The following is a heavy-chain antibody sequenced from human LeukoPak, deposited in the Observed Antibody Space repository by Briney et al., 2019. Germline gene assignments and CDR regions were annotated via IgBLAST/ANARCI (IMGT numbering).Heavy chain of an antibody. J-gene: IGHJ4*02. V-gene: IGHV1-2*02. CDR1: GYTFTGYY. CDR2: INPNSGGT. Sequence: GASVKVSCKASGYTFTGYYMHWVRQAPGQGLEWMGWINPNSGGTNYAQKFQGRVTMTRDTSISTAYMELSRPRSDDTAVYYCARDVFVGATRGFDYWGQGTLVTVSS. CDR3: ARDVFVGATRGFDY. D-gene: IGHD1-26*01.